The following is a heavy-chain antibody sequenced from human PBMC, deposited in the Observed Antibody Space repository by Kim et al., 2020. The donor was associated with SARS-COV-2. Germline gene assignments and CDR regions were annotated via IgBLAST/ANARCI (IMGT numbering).Heavy chain of an antibody. D-gene: IGHD2-15*01. CDR3: ARVRVGGWFDP. J-gene: IGHJ5*02. Sequence: SETLSLTCAVYGGSFSGYYWSWIRQPPGKGLEWIGEINHSGSTNYNPSLKSRVTISVDTSKNQFSLKLSSVTAADTAVYYCARVRVGGWFDPWGQGTLVTVSS. CDR1: GGSFSGYY. V-gene: IGHV4-34*01. CDR2: INHSGST.